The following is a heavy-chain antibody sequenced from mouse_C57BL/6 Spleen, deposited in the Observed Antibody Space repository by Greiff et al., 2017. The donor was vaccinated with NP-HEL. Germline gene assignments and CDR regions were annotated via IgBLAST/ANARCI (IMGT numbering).Heavy chain of an antibody. CDR1: GFTFSDYY. V-gene: IGHV5-16*01. CDR3: ARYDYDRAMDY. CDR2: INYDGSST. J-gene: IGHJ4*01. Sequence: EVQRVESEGGLVQPGSSMKLSCTASGFTFSDYYMAWVRQVPEKGLEWVANINYDGSSTYYLDSLKSRFIISRDNAKNILYLQMSSLKSEDTATYYCARYDYDRAMDYWGQGTSVTVSS. D-gene: IGHD2-4*01.